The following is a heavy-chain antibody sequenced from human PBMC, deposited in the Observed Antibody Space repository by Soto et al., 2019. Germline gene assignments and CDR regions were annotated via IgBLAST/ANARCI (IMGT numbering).Heavy chain of an antibody. CDR2: IYYSGAT. J-gene: IGHJ6*02. CDR1: GGSISSSSYY. Sequence: SETLSLTCTVSGGSISSSSYYWSWIRQLPGKGLEWIGYIYYSGATNYNPSLKGRDSLSVDISKNQFSLKLSSVTAADTAVYYCARNIVVVGSPLYYYGMDVWGQGTTVTVSS. CDR3: ARNIVVVGSPLYYYGMDV. D-gene: IGHD3-22*01. V-gene: IGHV4-31*03.